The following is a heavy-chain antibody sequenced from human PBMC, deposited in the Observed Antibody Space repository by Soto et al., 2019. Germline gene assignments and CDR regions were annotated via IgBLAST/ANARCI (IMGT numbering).Heavy chain of an antibody. CDR2: ISAYNGNT. V-gene: IGHV1-18*04. CDR3: ARDGHRGADCDYYGMDV. J-gene: IGHJ6*02. Sequence: GXSVKVSCAASGYTLTSYGIIWVRQAPGQGLEWMGWISAYNGNTNYAQKLQGRVTMTTDTSTSTAYMELRSLRSDDTAVYYCARDGHRGADCDYYGMDVWGQRTTVTVSS. CDR1: GYTLTSYG. D-gene: IGHD2-21*02.